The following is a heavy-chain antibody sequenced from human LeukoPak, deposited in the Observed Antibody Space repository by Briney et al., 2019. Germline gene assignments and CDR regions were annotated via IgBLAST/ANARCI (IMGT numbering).Heavy chain of an antibody. CDR3: ARHPRGYSYGRVYYYMDV. Sequence: PSETLSLTCAVYGGSFSGYYWSWIRQPPGKGLEWIGEINHSGSTNYNPSLKSRVTISVDTSKNQFSLKLSSVAAADTAVYYCARHPRGYSYGRVYYYMDVWGKGTTVTVSS. J-gene: IGHJ6*03. D-gene: IGHD5-18*01. CDR1: GGSFSGYY. V-gene: IGHV4-34*01. CDR2: INHSGST.